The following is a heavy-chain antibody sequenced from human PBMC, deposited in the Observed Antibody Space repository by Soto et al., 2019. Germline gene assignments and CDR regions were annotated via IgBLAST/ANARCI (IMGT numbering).Heavy chain of an antibody. Sequence: SETLSLTCTVSGGSISSSSYYWGWIRQPPGKGLEWIGSIYYSGSTYYNPSLKSRVTISVDTSKNQFSLKLSSVTAADTAVYYCARHDWKIAVVGIDYWGQGTLVTVSS. CDR2: IYYSGST. V-gene: IGHV4-39*01. J-gene: IGHJ4*02. D-gene: IGHD6-19*01. CDR3: ARHDWKIAVVGIDY. CDR1: GGSISSSSYY.